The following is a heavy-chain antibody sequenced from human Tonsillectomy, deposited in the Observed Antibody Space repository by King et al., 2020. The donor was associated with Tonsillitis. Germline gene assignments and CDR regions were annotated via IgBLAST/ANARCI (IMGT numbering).Heavy chain of an antibody. CDR3: ARDESSGWYTSLDAFDI. J-gene: IGHJ3*02. V-gene: IGHV1-2*02. Sequence: HVQLVESGAEVKKPGASVKVSCKASGYTFTGYYMHWVRQAPGQGLEWMGWINPNSGGTNYAQKFQGRVTMTRDKSISTAYMELSRLRSDDTAAYYCARDESSGWYTSLDAFDIGGQGTMVTVSS. D-gene: IGHD6-19*01. CDR2: INPNSGGT. CDR1: GYTFTGYY.